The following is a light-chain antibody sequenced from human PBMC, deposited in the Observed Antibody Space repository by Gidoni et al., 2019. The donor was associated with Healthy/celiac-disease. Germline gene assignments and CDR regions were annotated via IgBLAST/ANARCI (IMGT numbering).Light chain of an antibody. CDR3: QKYNSAPPGS. CDR1: QGISNY. CDR2: SAS. J-gene: IGKJ2*04. V-gene: IGKV1-27*01. Sequence: DIQMTLLPSSLSASVGDRVTITCRASQGISNYLAWYQQKPGKVPKLLIYSASSLQSGVPSRFSGSGSGTDFTLTISSLQPEDVATYYYQKYNSAPPGSFGQXTKLEIK.